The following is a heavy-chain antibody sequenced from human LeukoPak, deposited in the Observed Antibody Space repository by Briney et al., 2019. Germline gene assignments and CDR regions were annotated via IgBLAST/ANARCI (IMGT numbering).Heavy chain of an antibody. CDR1: GFTVSSNY. CDR3: AKDKVSSTVALNYFDN. CDR2: IYSGGST. J-gene: IGHJ4*02. Sequence: GGSLRLSCAASGFTVSSNYMSWVRQAPGKGLEWVSVIYSGGSTYYADSVKGRFTISRDNSKNTLYLQMKSLRAEDTAVYYCAKDKVSSTVALNYFDNWGQGTLVTVSS. V-gene: IGHV3-53*05. D-gene: IGHD6-19*01.